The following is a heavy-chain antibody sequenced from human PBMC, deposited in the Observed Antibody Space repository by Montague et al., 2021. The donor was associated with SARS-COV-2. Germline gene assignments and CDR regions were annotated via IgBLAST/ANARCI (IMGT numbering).Heavy chain of an antibody. CDR2: INQGGAP. D-gene: IGHD3-9*01. CDR1: RGSFSNYY. Sequence: SETLSLTCAVSRGSFSNYYWTWIRQSPGKGLEWIGEINQGGAPNXTPXRKGRVTISLDTSKKQISLKLNSVTVADTAVFFCARGRPVQGSFRHFDSISSGALDIWAQGSLVIVSS. V-gene: IGHV4-34*01. CDR3: ARGRPVQGSFRHFDSISSGALDI. J-gene: IGHJ3*02.